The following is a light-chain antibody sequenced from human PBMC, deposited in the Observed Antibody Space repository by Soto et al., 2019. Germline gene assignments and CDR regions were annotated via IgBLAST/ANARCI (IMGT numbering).Light chain of an antibody. V-gene: IGKV1-27*01. CDR1: QAIGVY. CDR3: QKYNCAPLT. CDR2: AAS. J-gene: IGKJ4*01. Sequence: DIQVTQSPSSLSASLGDRVTITCRANQAIGVYLAWFQQQPGKVPKLLIYAASALQSGVPSRFSGSGSGTDFTLSISSIQSVDIPTYYCQKYNCAPLTFGGGTKVET.